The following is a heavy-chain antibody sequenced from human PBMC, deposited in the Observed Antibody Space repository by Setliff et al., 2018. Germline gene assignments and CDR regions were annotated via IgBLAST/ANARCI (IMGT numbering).Heavy chain of an antibody. CDR2: IYYSGST. CDR3: AREDTAMATYYYGMDV. CDR1: GGSISSYY. V-gene: IGHV4-59*01. D-gene: IGHD5-18*01. Sequence: KASETLSLTCTVSGGSISSYYWSWIRQPPGKGLEWIGYIYYSGSTNYNPSLKSRVTISVDTSKNQFSLKLSSVTAADTAVYYCAREDTAMATYYYGMDVWGQGTTVTVS. J-gene: IGHJ6*02.